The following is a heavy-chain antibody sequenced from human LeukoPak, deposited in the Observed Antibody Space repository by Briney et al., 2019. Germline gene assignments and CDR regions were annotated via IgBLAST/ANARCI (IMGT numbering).Heavy chain of an antibody. J-gene: IGHJ4*02. V-gene: IGHV3-48*03. D-gene: IGHD6-13*01. Sequence: GGSLRLSCAASGFTFSSYEMNWVRQAPGKGLEWVSYISSSGTTTHYADSVKGRFTVSRDNAKSSLYLQMNSLRAEDTAIYYCARDPIASAASGGDSWGQGTLVTVSS. CDR2: ISSSGTTT. CDR1: GFTFSSYE. CDR3: ARDPIASAASGGDS.